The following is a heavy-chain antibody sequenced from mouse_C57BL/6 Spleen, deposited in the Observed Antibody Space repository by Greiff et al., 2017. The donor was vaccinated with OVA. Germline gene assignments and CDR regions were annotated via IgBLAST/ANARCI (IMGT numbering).Heavy chain of an antibody. D-gene: IGHD1-1*01. CDR3: ATYGSSYVDFDY. CDR2: INPNNGGT. Sequence: EVQLQQSGPELVKPGASVKISCKASGYTFNDYYMNWVKQSHGKSLEWIGDINPNNGGTSYNQKFKGKATLTVDKSSSTAYMGLRSLTSEDSAVYYCATYGSSYVDFDYWGQGTTLTVSS. CDR1: GYTFNDYY. V-gene: IGHV1-26*01. J-gene: IGHJ2*01.